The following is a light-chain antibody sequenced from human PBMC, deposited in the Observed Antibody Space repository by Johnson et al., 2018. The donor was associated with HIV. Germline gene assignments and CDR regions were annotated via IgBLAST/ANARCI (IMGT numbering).Light chain of an antibody. J-gene: IGLJ1*01. CDR3: GTWDSSLSAGGGYV. CDR2: DNN. CDR1: SSNIGNNY. V-gene: IGLV1-51*01. Sequence: HSVLTQPPSVSAAPGQKVTISCSGSSSNIGNNYVSWYQQLPGTAPKLLIYDNNKRPSGIPDRFSGSKSGTSATLGITGLQTGDEADYYCGTWDSSLSAGGGYVSGTGTKVTVL.